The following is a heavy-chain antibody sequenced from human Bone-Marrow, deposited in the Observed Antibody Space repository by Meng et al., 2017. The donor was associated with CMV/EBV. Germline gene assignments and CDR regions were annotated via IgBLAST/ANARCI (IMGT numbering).Heavy chain of an antibody. CDR3: ARAYGSGSYFVNYYYGMDV. CDR2: IYPGDSDT. CDR1: GYSFTSYW. Sequence: KVSCKGSGYSFTSYWIGWVRQMPGKGLEWMGIIYPGDSDTRYSPSFQGQVTISADKSISTAYLQWSSLKASDTAMYYCARAYGSGSYFVNYYYGMDVWGQRTTVTVSS. J-gene: IGHJ6*02. D-gene: IGHD3-10*01. V-gene: IGHV5-51*01.